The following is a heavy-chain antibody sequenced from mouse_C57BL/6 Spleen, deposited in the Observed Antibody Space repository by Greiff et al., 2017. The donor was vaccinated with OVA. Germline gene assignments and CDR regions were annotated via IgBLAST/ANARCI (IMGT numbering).Heavy chain of an antibody. CDR3: ARAYDYPYYFDY. V-gene: IGHV5-17*01. J-gene: IGHJ2*01. Sequence: EVMLVESGGGLVKPGGSLKLSCAASGFTFSDYGMHWVRQAPEKGLEWVAYISSGSSTIYYADTVKGRFTISRDNAKNTLFLQMTSLRSEDTAMYYCARAYDYPYYFDYWGQGTTLTVSS. D-gene: IGHD2-4*01. CDR2: ISSGSSTI. CDR1: GFTFSDYG.